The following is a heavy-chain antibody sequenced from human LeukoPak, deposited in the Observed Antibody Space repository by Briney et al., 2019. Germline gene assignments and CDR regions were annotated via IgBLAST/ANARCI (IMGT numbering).Heavy chain of an antibody. J-gene: IGHJ4*02. V-gene: IGHV4-59*08. D-gene: IGHD3-22*01. CDR1: GGSISSYY. CDR3: AXXDHDSSGYAFDY. CDR2: IYYSGST. Sequence: SETLSLTCTVSGGSISSYYWSWIRQPPGKGLEWIGYIYYSGSTNYNPSLKSRVTISVDTSKNQFSLKLSSVTAADTAVYYCAXXDHDSSGYAFDYWGQGTLVTVSS.